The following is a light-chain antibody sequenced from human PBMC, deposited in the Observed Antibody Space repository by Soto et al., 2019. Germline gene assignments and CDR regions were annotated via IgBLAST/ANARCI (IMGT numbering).Light chain of an antibody. CDR2: GNT. J-gene: IGLJ1*01. CDR3: QSYDSTLSARYV. Sequence: QAVLTQPPSMSWARGPRVTIPRPGSRPNIGANYDVHWYQHRPGTAPKLLTFGNTNRPSGVPDRFSGSKSGTSASLAITGLQAEDEGDYYCQSYDSTLSARYVFGTGTKVTVL. CDR1: RPNIGANYD. V-gene: IGLV1-40*01.